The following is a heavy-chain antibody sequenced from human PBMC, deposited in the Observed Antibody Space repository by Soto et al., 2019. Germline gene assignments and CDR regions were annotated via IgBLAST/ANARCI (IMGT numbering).Heavy chain of an antibody. CDR2: ISGSGSST. Sequence: PGGSLRLSCAASGFTFSSYAMSWVRQAPGKGLEWDSVISGSGSSTYYADSVKGRFTISRDNSKNTLYLQMNSLRAEDTAVYYCARRNWNYGAFDIWGQGTMVTVSS. J-gene: IGHJ3*02. CDR1: GFTFSSYA. D-gene: IGHD1-7*01. CDR3: ARRNWNYGAFDI. V-gene: IGHV3-23*01.